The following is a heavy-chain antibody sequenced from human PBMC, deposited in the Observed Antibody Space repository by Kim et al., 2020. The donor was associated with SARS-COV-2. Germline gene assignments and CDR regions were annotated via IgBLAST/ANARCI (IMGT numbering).Heavy chain of an antibody. D-gene: IGHD3-16*02. CDR2: IYSGGST. CDR3: ARLGDYIWGSYRYQDPMDV. Sequence: GGSLRLSCAASGFTVSSNYMSWVRQAPGKGLEWVSVIYSGGSTYYADSVKGRFTISRDNSKNTLYLQMNSLRAEDTAVYYCARLGDYIWGSYRYQDPMDVWGKGTTVTVSS. V-gene: IGHV3-53*01. CDR1: GFTVSSNY. J-gene: IGHJ6*03.